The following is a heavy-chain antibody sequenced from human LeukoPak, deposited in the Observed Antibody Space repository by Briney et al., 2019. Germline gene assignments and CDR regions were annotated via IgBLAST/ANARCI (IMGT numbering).Heavy chain of an antibody. J-gene: IGHJ4*02. V-gene: IGHV3-23*01. CDR3: AKDQGYGPAPSGFDY. D-gene: IGHD3-10*01. CDR1: GFTFSSYA. Sequence: GGSLRLSCAASGFTFSSYAMHWVRQAPGKGLEWVSGISGSDGSTYYADSVKGRFTISRDNSKNTLYLQMNSLRAEDTAVYYCAKDQGYGPAPSGFDYWGQGTLVTVSS. CDR2: ISGSDGST.